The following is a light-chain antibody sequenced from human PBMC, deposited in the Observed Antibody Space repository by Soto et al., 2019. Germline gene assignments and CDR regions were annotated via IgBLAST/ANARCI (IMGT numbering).Light chain of an antibody. V-gene: IGLV2-23*01. CDR1: SSDVGSYNL. J-gene: IGLJ2*01. CDR2: EGS. Sequence: QSVLTQPASLSGSPGQSITISCTGTSSDVGSYNLVSWYQQHPGKAPKLMIYEGSKRPSGVSNRFSGSKSGNTASLTISGLQAEDEADYYCCSYAGSYVVFGGGTQLTVL. CDR3: CSYAGSYVV.